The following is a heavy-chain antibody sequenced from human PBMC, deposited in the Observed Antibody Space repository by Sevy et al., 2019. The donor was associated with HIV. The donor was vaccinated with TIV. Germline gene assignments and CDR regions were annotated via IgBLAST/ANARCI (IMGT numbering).Heavy chain of an antibody. Sequence: SETLSLTCTVSGDPISIYYWSWIRQPPGKGLEWIGYLFYSGSTNYNPSLKSRVTISVDTTKNQVSLKVRSVTAADTAVYYCARGIAAPRGMDVWGQGTTVTVSS. V-gene: IGHV4-59*01. CDR3: ARGIAAPRGMDV. J-gene: IGHJ6*02. CDR2: LFYSGST. CDR1: GDPISIYY. D-gene: IGHD6-13*01.